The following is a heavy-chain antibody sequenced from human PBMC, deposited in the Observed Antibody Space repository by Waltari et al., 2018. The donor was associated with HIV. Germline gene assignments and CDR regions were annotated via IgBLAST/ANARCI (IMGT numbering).Heavy chain of an antibody. Sequence: EVQLVESGGGLVQPGGSLRLPCAASGFTFSSYWMSWVRQAPGKGLGWVANIKQDKSEKYYVDAVKGRFTISRDNAKNSLYLQMNSLRAEDTAVYYCVRDSRVTPYWGQGTLVTVSS. CDR3: VRDSRVTPY. V-gene: IGHV3-7*01. J-gene: IGHJ4*02. CDR2: IKQDKSEK. CDR1: GFTFSSYW. D-gene: IGHD2-21*02.